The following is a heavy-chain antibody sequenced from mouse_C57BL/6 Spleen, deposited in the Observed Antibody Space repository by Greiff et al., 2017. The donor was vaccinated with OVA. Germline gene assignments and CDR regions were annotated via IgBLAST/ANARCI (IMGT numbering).Heavy chain of an antibody. CDR2: IYPGSGST. CDR1: GYTFTSYW. CDR3: AREGGAYYSNYEVY. Sequence: QVQLQQPGAELVKPGASVKMSCKASGYTFTSYWITWVKQRPGQGLEWIGDIYPGSGSTNYNEKFKSKATLTVDTSSSTAYMQLSSLTSEDSAVYYCAREGGAYYSNYEVYWGKGTTLTVSS. V-gene: IGHV1-55*01. D-gene: IGHD2-5*01. J-gene: IGHJ2*01.